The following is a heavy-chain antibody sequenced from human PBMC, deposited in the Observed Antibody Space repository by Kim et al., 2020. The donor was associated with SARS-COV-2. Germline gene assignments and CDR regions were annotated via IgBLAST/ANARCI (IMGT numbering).Heavy chain of an antibody. J-gene: IGHJ6*02. Sequence: GGSLRLSCAASGFTFSSYAMHWVRQAPGKGLEWVAVISYDGSNKYYADSVKGRFTISRDNSKNTLYLQMNSLRAEDTAVYYCARDDNYYGSGSTHLSYYYYYGMDVWGQGTTVTVSS. CDR1: GFTFSSYA. V-gene: IGHV3-30*04. CDR2: ISYDGSNK. CDR3: ARDDNYYGSGSTHLSYYYYYGMDV. D-gene: IGHD3-10*01.